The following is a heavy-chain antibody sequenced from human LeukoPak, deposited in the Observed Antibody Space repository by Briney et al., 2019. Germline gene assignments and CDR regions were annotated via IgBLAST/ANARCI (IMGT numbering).Heavy chain of an antibody. CDR3: TLCSSTSCYADFDY. J-gene: IGHJ4*02. V-gene: IGHV3-48*03. CDR1: GFTFSSYE. D-gene: IGHD2-2*01. Sequence: GGSLRLSCAASGFTFSSYEMTWVRQAPGKGLEWVSYISSSGSTIYYADSVKGRFTISRDNSKNTLYLQMNSLRAEDTAVYYCTLCSSTSCYADFDYWGQGTLVTVSS. CDR2: ISSSGSTI.